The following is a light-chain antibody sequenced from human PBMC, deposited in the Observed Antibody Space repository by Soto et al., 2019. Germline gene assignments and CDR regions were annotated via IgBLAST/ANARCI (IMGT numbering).Light chain of an antibody. V-gene: IGKV2-28*01. CDR3: MQALQTQWT. J-gene: IGKJ1*01. CDR1: QSLLHSNGYNY. Sequence: DIVMTQSPLSLPVTPGEPASISCRSSQSLLHSNGYNYLDWYLQKPGQSTQLLIYLGSNRASGVPDRFIGSGSGKDFTLKISRVEAEDVGVYYCMQALQTQWTFGQGTKVEIK. CDR2: LGS.